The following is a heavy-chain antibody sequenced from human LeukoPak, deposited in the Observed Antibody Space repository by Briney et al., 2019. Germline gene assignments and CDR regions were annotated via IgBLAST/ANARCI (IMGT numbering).Heavy chain of an antibody. CDR2: IVPIHGTA. Sequence: SVKVSCKASGGTFSSYAFSWVRQAPGQGLEWMGVIVPIHGTANYAQKFQGRVTITADESTSTAYMEVSSLRSEDTAVYYCARGAYDIVTGSQIDHWGQGTLVTVSS. V-gene: IGHV1-69*13. D-gene: IGHD3-9*01. CDR3: ARGAYDIVTGSQIDH. CDR1: GGTFSSYA. J-gene: IGHJ4*02.